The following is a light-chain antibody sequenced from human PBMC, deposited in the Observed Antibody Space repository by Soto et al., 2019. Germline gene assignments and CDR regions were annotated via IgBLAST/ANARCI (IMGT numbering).Light chain of an antibody. CDR3: SSYTTSGTPV. CDR1: SIDVGGYNY. J-gene: IGLJ3*02. Sequence: QSALTQHASVSGSPGQSITISCTGTSIDVGGYNYLSWYQQNPGKAPKVMIYEVSNRPSGVSNRFSGSKSGNTASLTISGLQAEDEADYYCSSYTTSGTPVFGAGTKVTVL. V-gene: IGLV2-14*01. CDR2: EVS.